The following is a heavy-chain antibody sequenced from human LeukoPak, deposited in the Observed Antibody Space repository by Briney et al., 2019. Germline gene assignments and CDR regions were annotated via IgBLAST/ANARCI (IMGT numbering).Heavy chain of an antibody. CDR2: IYDSGST. J-gene: IGHJ4*02. Sequence: SETLSLTCTVSGGSISSLHWSWIRQTPGKGLEWIGYIYDSGSTNYNPSLKSRVTTSVDTSKNQFSLKLSSVTAADTAVYYCASSSAWSGHDYWGQGTLVTVSS. CDR1: GGSISSLH. D-gene: IGHD3-3*01. CDR3: ASSSAWSGHDY. V-gene: IGHV4-59*11.